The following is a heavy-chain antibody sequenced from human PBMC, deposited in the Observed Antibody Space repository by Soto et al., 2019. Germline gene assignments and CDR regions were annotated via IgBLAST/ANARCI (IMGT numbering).Heavy chain of an antibody. D-gene: IGHD4-17*01. V-gene: IGHV3-48*02. Sequence: EVQLVESGGGLVQPGGSLRLSCAASGFTFSSYSMNWVRQAPGKGLERVSYISISRNSIYYADSVKGRFTISRDNAKNSLYLQMNSLRDEDTAVYYCARDAIETTVTTLDYWGQGTLVTVS. CDR3: ARDAIETTVTTLDY. CDR1: GFTFSSYS. J-gene: IGHJ4*02. CDR2: ISISRNSI.